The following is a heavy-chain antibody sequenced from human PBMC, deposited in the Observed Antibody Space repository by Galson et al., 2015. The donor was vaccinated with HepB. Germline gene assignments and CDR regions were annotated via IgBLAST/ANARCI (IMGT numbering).Heavy chain of an antibody. V-gene: IGHV3-23*01. D-gene: IGHD3-16*02. CDR1: GFTFSSYA. J-gene: IGHJ4*02. Sequence: SLRLSCAASGFTFSSYAMSWVRQAPGKGLEWVSGISSSGDSTYYADSVKGRFTISRDNSKNTLYLEMNSLRTEDTAVYFCARSIRRGGVIEYYFDYWGQGTLVTVSS. CDR3: ARSIRRGGVIEYYFDY. CDR2: ISSSGDST.